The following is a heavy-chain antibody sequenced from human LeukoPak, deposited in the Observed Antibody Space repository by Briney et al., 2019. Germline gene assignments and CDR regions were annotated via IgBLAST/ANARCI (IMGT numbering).Heavy chain of an antibody. D-gene: IGHD6-6*01. CDR3: AREVDSSSGYFDY. Sequence: GASVKVSCKASGGTFSSYAISWVRQAPGQGLEWMGGIIPIFGIANYAQKFQGRVTITADESTSTAYMELSSLRSEDTAVYYCAREVDSSSGYFDYWGQGTLVTVSS. CDR2: IIPIFGIA. J-gene: IGHJ4*02. V-gene: IGHV1-69*13. CDR1: GGTFSSYA.